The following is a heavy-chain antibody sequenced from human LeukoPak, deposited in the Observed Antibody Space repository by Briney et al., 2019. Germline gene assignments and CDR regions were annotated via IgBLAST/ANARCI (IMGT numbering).Heavy chain of an antibody. D-gene: IGHD3-22*01. CDR3: ANLRYDSSGYFDY. J-gene: IGHJ4*02. CDR1: GGSFSGYY. V-gene: IGHV4-34*01. CDR2: INESGST. Sequence: SETLSLTCGVSGGSFSGYYWSWIRQSPGKGLEWIGEINESGSTDYNPSLKSRVTISVDTSKNQFSLKLSSVTAADTAVYYCANLRYDSSGYFDYWGQGTLVTVSS.